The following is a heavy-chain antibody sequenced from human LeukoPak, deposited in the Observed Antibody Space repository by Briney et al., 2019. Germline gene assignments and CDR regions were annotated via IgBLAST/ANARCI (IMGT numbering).Heavy chain of an antibody. Sequence: GGSLRLSCAASGFTFSSYEMNWVRQAPGKGLEWVSYISSSGSTIYYADSVKGRFTISRDNSKNTLYLQMNSLRADDTAVYYCAKRRYGGNSAAAFDIWGQGTMVTVSS. J-gene: IGHJ3*02. CDR3: AKRRYGGNSAAAFDI. CDR2: ISSSGSTI. D-gene: IGHD4-23*01. V-gene: IGHV3-48*03. CDR1: GFTFSSYE.